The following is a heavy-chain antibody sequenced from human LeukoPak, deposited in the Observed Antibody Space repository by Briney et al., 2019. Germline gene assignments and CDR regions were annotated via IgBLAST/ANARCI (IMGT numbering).Heavy chain of an antibody. CDR1: GFTFSSNG. CDR3: ARDRDIVVVVAERWLDY. V-gene: IGHV3-30*02. J-gene: IGHJ4*02. CDR2: IQYDGSKK. Sequence: GGSLRLSCVASGFTFSSNGMHWARQAPGKGLEWVTFIQYDGSKKYYADSVKGRFTISRDNSKNTLYLEMNSLRAEDTAVYYCARDRDIVVVVAERWLDYWGQGTLVTVSS. D-gene: IGHD2-15*01.